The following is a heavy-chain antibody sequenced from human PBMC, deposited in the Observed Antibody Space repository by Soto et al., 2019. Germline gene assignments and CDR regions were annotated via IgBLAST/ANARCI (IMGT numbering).Heavy chain of an antibody. D-gene: IGHD3-10*01. CDR2: IYWDDDN. J-gene: IGHJ5*02. CDR1: GFSLSTSGEA. CDR3: AHYVSDCPAGWFDP. Sequence: HITLKESGPALVKPTQTLTLTCTFSGFSLSTSGEAVGWIRQPPGEALEWLALIYWDDDNRYNPTLKTRLTITKDTSKNQLVLTLTYMDDVDTATYYWAHYVSDCPAGWFDPWGQGSLVTVSS. V-gene: IGHV2-5*02.